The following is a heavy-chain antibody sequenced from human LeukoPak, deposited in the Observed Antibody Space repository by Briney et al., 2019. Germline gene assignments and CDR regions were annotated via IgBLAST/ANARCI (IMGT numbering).Heavy chain of an antibody. CDR1: GFTFSSYE. CDR2: ISHSGSTI. V-gene: IGHV3-48*03. Sequence: GGSLRLSCAASGFTFSSYEMNWVRQAPGKGLEWVSHISHSGSTISYADSVKGRFTIFRDNVKNSVYLQMNSLRAEDTAVYYCARVTLIVAMDVWGKGTTVTISS. J-gene: IGHJ6*04. CDR3: ARVTLIVAMDV. D-gene: IGHD3-22*01.